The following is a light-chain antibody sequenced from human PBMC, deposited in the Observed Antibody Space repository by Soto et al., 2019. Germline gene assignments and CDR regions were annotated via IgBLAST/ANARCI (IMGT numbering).Light chain of an antibody. Sequence: DTQMTQSPSSLSASVGDRVTITCRSSQTIISYLNWYQQRAGKAPQLLIYAASSLQSGVPERFSGSGSGTDFTLSISSLQPEDSAIYFCQQTYSGPRTFGQGTKLEIK. J-gene: IGKJ2*01. V-gene: IGKV1-39*01. CDR2: AAS. CDR3: QQTYSGPRT. CDR1: QTIISY.